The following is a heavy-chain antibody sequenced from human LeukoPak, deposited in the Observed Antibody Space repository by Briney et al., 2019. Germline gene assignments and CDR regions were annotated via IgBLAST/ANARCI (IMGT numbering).Heavy chain of an antibody. CDR3: ASLTECLNLAFGD. J-gene: IGHJ4*02. Sequence: PSETLSLTCTVSGGSISSSSYYWVWIRQPPGKGLEWIGSIYYSDSTYYNPSLESRVTISVDTSKNQLSLKLSSGSGADTAVYYCASLTECLNLAFGDWGQGTLVTVSS. CDR1: GGSISSSSYY. V-gene: IGHV4-39*01. CDR2: IYYSDST. D-gene: IGHD3-16*01.